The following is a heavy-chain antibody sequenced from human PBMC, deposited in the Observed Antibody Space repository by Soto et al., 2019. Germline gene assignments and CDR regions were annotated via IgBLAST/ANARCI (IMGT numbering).Heavy chain of an antibody. V-gene: IGHV4-59*11. CDR2: VFYTGST. CDR1: GGSFSSHY. CDR3: ARDRITMVRGVIRYYYGMDV. D-gene: IGHD3-10*01. J-gene: IGHJ6*02. Sequence: SETLSLTCKVSGGSFSSHYWSWIRQPPGEGMEWIGYVFYTGSTNYNPSLKSRVTISVDTSKNQFSLKLSSVTAADTAVYYCARDRITMVRGVIRYYYGMDVWGQGTTVTVSS.